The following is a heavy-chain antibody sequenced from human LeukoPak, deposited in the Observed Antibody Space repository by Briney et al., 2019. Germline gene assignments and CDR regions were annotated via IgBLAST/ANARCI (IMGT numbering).Heavy chain of an antibody. V-gene: IGHV1-18*01. CDR1: GYTFTSHG. D-gene: IGHD6-13*01. CDR3: ARFQLVGKNCFDP. J-gene: IGHJ5*02. CDR2: INRYNGNT. Sequence: ASVKVSCKASGYTFTSHGISWVRQAPGQGLEWMGWINRYNGNTNYAQRLQGRVTLTTDTSTSTAYMELRSLRSDDTAVYCGARFQLVGKNCFDPWGQGTLVTVSS.